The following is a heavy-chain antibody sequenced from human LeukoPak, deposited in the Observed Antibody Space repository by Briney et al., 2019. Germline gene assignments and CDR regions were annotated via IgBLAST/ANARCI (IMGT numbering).Heavy chain of an antibody. CDR2: ISSTSSYT. CDR1: GFTFSDDY. V-gene: IGHV3-11*06. J-gene: IGHJ6*04. Sequence: GGSLRLSCAASGFTFSDDYMSWIRQAPGKGLEWVSYISSTSSYTNYADSVKGRLTISRDNAKNSLYLQMNSLRAEDTAVYYCARDRGEIYGSGSYLGYYYYGMDVRGKGTTVTVSS. CDR3: ARDRGEIYGSGSYLGYYYYGMDV. D-gene: IGHD3-10*01.